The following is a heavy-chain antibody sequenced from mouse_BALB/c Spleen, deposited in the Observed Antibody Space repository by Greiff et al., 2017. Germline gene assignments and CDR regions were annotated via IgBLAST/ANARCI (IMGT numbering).Heavy chain of an antibody. J-gene: IGHJ4*01. CDR2: IDPANGNT. V-gene: IGHV14-3*02. D-gene: IGHD2-14*01. CDR3: ARSARRYDDEGGYAMDY. CDR1: GFNIKDTY. Sequence: EVQLQQSGAELVKPGASVKLSCTASGFNIKDTYMHWVKQRPEQGLEWIGRIDPANGNTKYDPKFQGKATMTADTSSNTAYLQLSSLTSEDTAVYYCARSARRYDDEGGYAMDYWGQGTSVTVSS.